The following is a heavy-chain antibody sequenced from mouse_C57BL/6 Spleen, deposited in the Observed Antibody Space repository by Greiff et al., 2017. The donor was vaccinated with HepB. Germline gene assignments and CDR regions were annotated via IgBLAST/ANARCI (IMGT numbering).Heavy chain of an antibody. J-gene: IGHJ1*03. D-gene: IGHD3-1*01. V-gene: IGHV5-17*01. CDR3: ARAGLTFCWYFDD. Sequence: EVQVVESGGGLVKPGGSLKLSCAASGFTFSDYGMHWVRQAPEKGLEWVAYISSGSSTIYYADTVKGRFTISRDNAKNTLFLQMTSLRSEDTAMYYCARAGLTFCWYFDDWGTGTPVTVSS. CDR1: GFTFSDYG. CDR2: ISSGSSTI.